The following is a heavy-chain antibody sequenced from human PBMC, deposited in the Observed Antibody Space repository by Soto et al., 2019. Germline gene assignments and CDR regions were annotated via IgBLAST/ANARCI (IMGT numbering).Heavy chain of an antibody. CDR3: ARRTTSFAFDV. J-gene: IGHJ3*01. CDR1: GGSISGSDYY. V-gene: IGHV4-39*01. CDR2: IYYSGS. Sequence: QLQVQQSGPRLVKPSETLSLTCTVSGGSISGSDYYWGWIRQPPGKGLEWIGSIYYSGSNYNPPLKSRVPVSVDTSKKQCSLNLRSVTAADTAVYYCARRTTSFAFDVWGQGTLVTVSS. D-gene: IGHD1-26*01.